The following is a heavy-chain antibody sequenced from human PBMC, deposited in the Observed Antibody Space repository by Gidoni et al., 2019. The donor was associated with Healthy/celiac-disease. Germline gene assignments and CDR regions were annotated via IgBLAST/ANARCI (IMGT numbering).Heavy chain of an antibody. CDR2: IRSKANSYAT. Sequence: EVQLVESGGGLVQPGGSLKLSCEASGFTCSGSAMHWVRQASGEGLQWVGRIRSKANSYATAYAASVKGRFTISRDDSKNTAYLQMNSLKTEDTAVYYCTSDGIVGATWGQGTLVTVSS. CDR1: GFTCSGSA. V-gene: IGHV3-73*02. CDR3: TSDGIVGAT. D-gene: IGHD1-26*01. J-gene: IGHJ4*02.